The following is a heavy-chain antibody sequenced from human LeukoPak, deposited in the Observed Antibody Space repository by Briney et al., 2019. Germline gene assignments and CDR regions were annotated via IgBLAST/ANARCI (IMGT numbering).Heavy chain of an antibody. J-gene: IGHJ6*04. Sequence: GGSLRLSCAASGFTFSSYSMNWVRQAPGKGLEWVSSISSSSSYIYYADSVKGRFTISRDNAKNSLYLQMNSLRAEDTALYYCARDYGSGKIGYYYGMDVWGKGTTVTVSS. D-gene: IGHD3-10*01. CDR1: GFTFSSYS. V-gene: IGHV3-21*01. CDR2: ISSSSSYI. CDR3: ARDYGSGKIGYYYGMDV.